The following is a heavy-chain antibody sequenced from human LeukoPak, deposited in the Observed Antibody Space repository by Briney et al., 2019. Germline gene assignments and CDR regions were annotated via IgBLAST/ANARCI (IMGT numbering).Heavy chain of an antibody. CDR2: IYSGGST. D-gene: IGHD3-22*01. V-gene: IGHV3-66*01. CDR1: GFTVSSNY. J-gene: IGHJ5*02. Sequence: GGSLRLSCAASGFTVSSNYMSRVRQAPGKGLEWVSVIYSGGSTYYADSVKGRFTISRDNSKNTLYLQMNSLRAEDTAVYYCARDFYDSSGYDRGSWFDPWGQGTLVTVSS. CDR3: ARDFYDSSGYDRGSWFDP.